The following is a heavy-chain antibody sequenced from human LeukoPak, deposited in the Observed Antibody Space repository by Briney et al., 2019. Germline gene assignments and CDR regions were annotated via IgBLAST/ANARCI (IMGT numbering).Heavy chain of an antibody. J-gene: IGHJ4*02. CDR2: ISAYNGNR. V-gene: IGHV1-18*01. D-gene: IGHD6-13*01. CDR1: GYTFTSYG. CDR3: ARGGPGWDSSSWYNY. Sequence: ASVKVSCKTSGYTFTSYGIIWVRQAPGQGLEWMGWISAYNGNRNYAQNLQGRVTMTTDTSTSTAYMELRSLRSDDPAVYYCARGGPGWDSSSWYNYWGQGTLATVSS.